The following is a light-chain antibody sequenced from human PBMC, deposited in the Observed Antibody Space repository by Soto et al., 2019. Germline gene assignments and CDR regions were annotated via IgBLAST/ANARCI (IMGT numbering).Light chain of an antibody. J-gene: IGKJ4*01. CDR2: DAS. V-gene: IGKV1-13*02. CDR1: QDISSA. Sequence: AIQLTQSPSSLSASVGDRVTIPCRASQDISSALAWYQQKPGKAPKLLIYDASILASGVPSRFTGSGSGTDFTVTISGLQPEDFATYYCQQFNTYPGFGGGTKVEIK. CDR3: QQFNTYPG.